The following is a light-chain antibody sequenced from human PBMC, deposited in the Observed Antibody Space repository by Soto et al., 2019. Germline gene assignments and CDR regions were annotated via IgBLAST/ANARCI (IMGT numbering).Light chain of an antibody. CDR3: QQSYSSPFT. CDR1: QSISSY. Sequence: DIQMTQSPSSLSASVGDRVTITCRASQSISSYLNWYQQKPGKAPNLLIYAASSWQSGVPSKFSGSGSGTDFTLTISSLQPEDFATYYCQQSYSSPFTFGPGTKVDIK. CDR2: AAS. V-gene: IGKV1-39*01. J-gene: IGKJ3*01.